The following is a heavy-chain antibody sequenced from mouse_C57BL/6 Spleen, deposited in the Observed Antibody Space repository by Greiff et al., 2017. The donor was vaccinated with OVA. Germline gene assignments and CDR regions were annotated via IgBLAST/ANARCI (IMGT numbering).Heavy chain of an antibody. CDR2: ISGGGGNT. Sequence: EVHLVESGGGLVKPGGSLKLSCAASGFTFSSYTMSWVRQTPEKRLEWVATISGGGGNTYYPDSVKGRFTISRDNAKNTLYLQMSSLRSEDTALYYCARHMKMKMPDYGVMDYWGQGTSVTVSS. CDR3: ARHMKMKMPDYGVMDY. J-gene: IGHJ4*01. V-gene: IGHV5-9*01. CDR1: GFTFSSYT. D-gene: IGHD1-1*01.